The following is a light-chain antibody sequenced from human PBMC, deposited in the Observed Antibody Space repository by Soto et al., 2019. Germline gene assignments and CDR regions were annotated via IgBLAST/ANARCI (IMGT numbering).Light chain of an antibody. CDR2: SNN. Sequence: QSVLAQPPSASGTPGQRVTISCSGSSYNIGSNTVNWYQQLPGTASKLLIYSNNQRPSGVPDRFSGSKSGTSASLAISGLQSEDGADYYCAAWDDSLEVFGTGTKVTVL. V-gene: IGLV1-44*01. J-gene: IGLJ1*01. CDR1: SYNIGSNT. CDR3: AAWDDSLEV.